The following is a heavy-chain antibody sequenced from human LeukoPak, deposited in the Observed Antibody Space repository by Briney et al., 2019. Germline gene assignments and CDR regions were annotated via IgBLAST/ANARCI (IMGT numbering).Heavy chain of an antibody. V-gene: IGHV1-2*06. D-gene: IGHD3-22*01. Sequence: ASVKVACKASGYPLINYYIDWVRQAPGQGLEWMGRINPNSGGANYAQMSRGRVIMTADTSINTAYMELTWLTSADTALYYCATGRSNSGYYHFVFWGQGTLVTVSS. J-gene: IGHJ4*02. CDR3: ATGRSNSGYYHFVF. CDR1: GYPLINYY. CDR2: INPNSGGA.